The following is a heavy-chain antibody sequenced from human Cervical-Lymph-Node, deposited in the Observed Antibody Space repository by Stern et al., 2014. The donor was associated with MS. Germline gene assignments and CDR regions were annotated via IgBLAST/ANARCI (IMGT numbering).Heavy chain of an antibody. CDR3: ARGNWNYEGMGY. V-gene: IGHV3-33*01. Sequence: VQLVESGGGVVQPGRSLRLSCAASGFTFSNYGMPWVRQAPGKGPEWLAVIWYDGNKKYYADSVKGRFTISRDNSKNTLFLQMSSLTAEDTALYYCARGNWNYEGMGYWGQGTLVTVSS. CDR2: IWYDGNKK. CDR1: GFTFSNYG. D-gene: IGHD1-7*01. J-gene: IGHJ4*02.